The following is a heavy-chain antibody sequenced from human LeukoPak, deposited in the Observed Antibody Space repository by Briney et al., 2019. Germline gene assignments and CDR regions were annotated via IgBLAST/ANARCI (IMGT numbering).Heavy chain of an antibody. V-gene: IGHV3-15*01. Sequence: GGSLRLSCAASGFTFSKAWMTWVRQAPGKGLECVGRIKSKTDGGTTDYAAPVKGRFTISRDDSKNMLYLQMNSLKTEDTAVYYCNNWERDNPTRFYYYYYMDVWGKGTTVTVSS. CDR1: GFTFSKAW. CDR3: NNWERDNPTRFYYYYYMDV. CDR2: IKSKTDGGTT. J-gene: IGHJ6*03. D-gene: IGHD3-16*01.